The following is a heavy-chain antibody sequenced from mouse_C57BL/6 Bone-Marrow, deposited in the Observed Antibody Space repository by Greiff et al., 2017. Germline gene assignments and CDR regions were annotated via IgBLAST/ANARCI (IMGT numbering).Heavy chain of an antibody. CDR1: GYTFTSYW. CDR2: IDPSDSYT. Sequence: QVQLQQPGAELVKPGASVKLSCKASGYTFTSYWMQWVKQRPGQGLEWIGEIDPSDSYTNYNQKFKGKATLTVDTSSSTAYMQLSSLTSEDSAVYYCARIGYDEWFAYWGQGTLVTVSA. D-gene: IGHD2-2*01. J-gene: IGHJ3*01. V-gene: IGHV1-50*01. CDR3: ARIGYDEWFAY.